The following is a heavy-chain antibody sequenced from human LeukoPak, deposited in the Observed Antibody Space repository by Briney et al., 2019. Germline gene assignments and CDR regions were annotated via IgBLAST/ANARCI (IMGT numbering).Heavy chain of an antibody. Sequence: SETLSLTCAVYGGSFSGYYWNWIRQSPGKGLGWIGESHQTGSTNYNPSLKSRVTISVDKSKNQFSQDFNSVTAADTAIYYCATNGYYCIDVWGKGTTVTVSS. CDR1: GGSFSGYY. J-gene: IGHJ6*03. CDR3: ATNGYYCIDV. V-gene: IGHV4-34*01. D-gene: IGHD2-8*01. CDR2: SHQTGST.